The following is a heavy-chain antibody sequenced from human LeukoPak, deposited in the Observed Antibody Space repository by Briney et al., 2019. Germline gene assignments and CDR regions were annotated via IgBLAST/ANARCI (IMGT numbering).Heavy chain of an antibody. D-gene: IGHD2-2*01. CDR3: ARGYCSSTSCYHYYYYYYMDV. CDR2: IIPIFGTA. V-gene: IGHV1-69*13. CDR1: GGTFSSYA. J-gene: IGHJ6*03. Sequence: SVKVSCKASGGTFSSYAISWVRQAPGQGLEWMGGIIPIFGTANYAQKFQGRVTITADESTSTAYMELSSLRSEDTAVYYCARGYCSSTSCYHYYYYYYMDVWGKGTTVTVSS.